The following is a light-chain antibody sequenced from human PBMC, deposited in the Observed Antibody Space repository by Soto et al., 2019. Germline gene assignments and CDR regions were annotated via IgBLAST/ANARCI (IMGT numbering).Light chain of an antibody. CDR2: VAS. CDR1: QSVRSIY. CDR3: QQYGSSPIT. Sequence: EIVLTQSSGTLSLSPGERATLSCRASQSVRSIYLAWYQQKPGQAPRLLIYVASSRATGIPDRFTGSGSGTDFTLTICRLEPEDFAVYYCQQYGSSPITFGQGTRLAIK. J-gene: IGKJ5*01. V-gene: IGKV3-20*01.